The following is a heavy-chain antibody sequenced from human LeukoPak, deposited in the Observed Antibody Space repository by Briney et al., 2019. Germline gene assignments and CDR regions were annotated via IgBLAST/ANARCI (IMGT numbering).Heavy chain of an antibody. CDR3: AQLFYYYYMDV. Sequence: GGSLRLSCAASGFTFSNYWMSWVRQAPGKGLEWVANINQDGSTKYYVDSVKGRFTISRDNAKNSLYLQMNSLRAEDTAVYYCAQLFYYYYMDVCGDGTTVTVSS. J-gene: IGHJ6*03. CDR2: INQDGSTK. CDR1: GFTFSNYW. D-gene: IGHD1-1*01. V-gene: IGHV3-7*01.